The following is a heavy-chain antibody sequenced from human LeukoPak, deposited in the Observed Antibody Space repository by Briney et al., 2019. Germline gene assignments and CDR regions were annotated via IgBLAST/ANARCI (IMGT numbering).Heavy chain of an antibody. CDR2: ISYSGST. CDR3: ARAFPFDDYGDPDAFDI. CDR1: GGSISSYY. Sequence: SETLSLTCTVSGGSISSYYWSWIRQPPGKGLEWIGYISYSGSTNYNPSLKSRVTISVDTFKNQFSLKLTSVTAADTAVYYCARAFPFDDYGDPDAFDIWGQGTMVTVSS. V-gene: IGHV4-59*12. J-gene: IGHJ3*02. D-gene: IGHD4-17*01.